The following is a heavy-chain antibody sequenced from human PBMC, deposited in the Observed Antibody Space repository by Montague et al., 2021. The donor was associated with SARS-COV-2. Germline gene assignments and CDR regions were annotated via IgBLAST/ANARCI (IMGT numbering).Heavy chain of an antibody. D-gene: IGHD5-24*01. Sequence: SETLSLTCTVSGGSISSYYWSWIRQPPGKGLEWVGNSYYSGSTXXXPSXXXPGTISVDTSKNQFSLKLSSVTAADTAVYYCARGDVEMATIKSGGPFYHVDYWGQGTLVTVSS. V-gene: IGHV4-59*13. J-gene: IGHJ4*02. CDR2: SYYSGST. CDR1: GGSISSYY. CDR3: ARGDVEMATIKSGGPFYHVDY.